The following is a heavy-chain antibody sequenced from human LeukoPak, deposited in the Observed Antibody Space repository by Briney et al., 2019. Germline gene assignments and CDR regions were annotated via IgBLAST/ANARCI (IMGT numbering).Heavy chain of an antibody. V-gene: IGHV4-59*08. CDR1: GYSITSYD. Sequence: PSETLSLTCTVSGYSITSYDWSWIRQPPGKGLEWIGFINHSGNTNYNPSLKSRVTLSVDTSKSQFSLRLSSVTAADTAVYYWARHGGTFDPWGQGTLVTVSS. CDR3: ARHGGTFDP. CDR2: INHSGNT. D-gene: IGHD3-16*01. J-gene: IGHJ5*02.